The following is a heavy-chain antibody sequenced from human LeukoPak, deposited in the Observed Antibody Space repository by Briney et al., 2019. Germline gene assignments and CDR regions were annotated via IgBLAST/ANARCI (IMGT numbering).Heavy chain of an antibody. V-gene: IGHV1-46*01. Sequence: ASVKVSCKASGYTFTSYFLHWVRQAPGQGPEWMGIINPSGGITRYAQKFQGRVTMTRDTSTGTVHMELSNLRSEDTAVYYCTRDGGTTTGYNWFGPWGQGTLVTVSS. CDR3: TRDGGTTTGYNWFGP. J-gene: IGHJ5*02. D-gene: IGHD1-26*01. CDR2: INPSGGIT. CDR1: GYTFTSYF.